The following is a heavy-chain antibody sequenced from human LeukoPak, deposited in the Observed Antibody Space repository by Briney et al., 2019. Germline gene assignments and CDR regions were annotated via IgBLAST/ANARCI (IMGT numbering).Heavy chain of an antibody. CDR1: GYAFTGYY. V-gene: IGHV1-2*02. CDR2: INPNSGGT. J-gene: IGHJ5*02. CDR3: ARGDSSGYYNWFDP. Sequence: GASVTVSCKASGYAFTGYYMHWVRQAPGQGLEWMGWINPNSGGTNYAQKFQGRVTMTRDTSISTAYMELSRLRSDDTAVYYCARGDSSGYYNWFDPWGQGTLVTVSS. D-gene: IGHD3-22*01.